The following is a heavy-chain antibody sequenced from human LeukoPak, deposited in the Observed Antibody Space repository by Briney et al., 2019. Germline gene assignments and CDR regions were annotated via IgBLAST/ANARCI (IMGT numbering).Heavy chain of an antibody. V-gene: IGHV1-18*01. CDR1: GSTFSSYA. CDR3: ARAGTYYYFWSGHYNKDY. J-gene: IGHJ4*02. Sequence: GSSEKVSCKASGSTFSSYAISWVRQAPGQGLEWMGWISAYNGNTNYAQKLQGRVTMTTDTSTSTAYMELRSLRSDDTAVYYCARAGTYYYFWSGHYNKDYGGQGTLVTVSS. D-gene: IGHD3-3*01. CDR2: ISAYNGNT.